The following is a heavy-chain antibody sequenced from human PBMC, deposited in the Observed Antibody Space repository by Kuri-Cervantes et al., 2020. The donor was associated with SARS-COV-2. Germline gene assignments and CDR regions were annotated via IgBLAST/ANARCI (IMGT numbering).Heavy chain of an antibody. V-gene: IGHV3-33*08. D-gene: IGHD3-22*01. Sequence: LSLTCAASGFPFSSYGMHWVRQAPGKGLEWVAVIWYDGSNKYYADSVKGRFTISRDNSKNTLYLQMNSLRDEDTAVYYCARETLGPYYYDNSGYQNDAFDIWGQGTMVTVSS. J-gene: IGHJ3*02. CDR3: ARETLGPYYYDNSGYQNDAFDI. CDR2: IWYDGSNK. CDR1: GFPFSSYG.